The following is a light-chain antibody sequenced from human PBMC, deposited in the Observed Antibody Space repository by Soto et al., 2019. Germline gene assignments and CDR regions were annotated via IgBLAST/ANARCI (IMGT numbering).Light chain of an antibody. CDR1: QSLNMW. CDR2: KTS. CDR3: QHWTDYSWT. V-gene: IGKV1-5*03. Sequence: DIHMTQAPSTLSASVGDRVTITCRASQSLNMWLAWYQQKPGKAPNLLIYKTSSLESGVPSRFSGSGSGTEFTLTISSLQPDDFATYYCQHWTDYSWTFGQGTKVEV. J-gene: IGKJ1*01.